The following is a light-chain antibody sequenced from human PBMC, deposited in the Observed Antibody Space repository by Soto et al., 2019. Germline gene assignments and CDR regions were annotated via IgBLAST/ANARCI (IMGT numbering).Light chain of an antibody. Sequence: YELTQPPSVSVSPGQTASLTCSGDKLGDKYACWYQQKPGQSPVLVIYQDSKRPSGIPERFSGSNSGNTATLTISGTQAMDEADYYCQAWDSSTAVFGGGTKVTV. CDR2: QDS. J-gene: IGLJ2*01. V-gene: IGLV3-1*01. CDR3: QAWDSSTAV. CDR1: KLGDKY.